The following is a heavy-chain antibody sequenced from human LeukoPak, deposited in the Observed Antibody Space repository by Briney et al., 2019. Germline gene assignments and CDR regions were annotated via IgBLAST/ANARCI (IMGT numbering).Heavy chain of an antibody. J-gene: IGHJ4*02. CDR3: ARDKERGDSYSNY. V-gene: IGHV3-7*01. Sequence: GGSLRLSCAASGFTFSSYWMSWVRQAPGKGLEWVANIKQDGSEKYFLDSVKGRFTISRDNAKNSLYLQMNSLRAEDTAVYYCARDKERGDSYSNYWGQGTLVAVSS. CDR2: IKQDGSEK. D-gene: IGHD3-10*01. CDR1: GFTFSSYW.